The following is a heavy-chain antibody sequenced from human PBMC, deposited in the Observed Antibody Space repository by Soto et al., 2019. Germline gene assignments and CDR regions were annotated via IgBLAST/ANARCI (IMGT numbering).Heavy chain of an antibody. Sequence: PSETLSLTCAVYGGSFSGYYWSWIRQPPGKGLEWIGEINHSGSTNYNPSLKSRVTISVDTSKNQFSLKLSSVTAADTAVYYCARGYGRFDAFDIWGQGTMVTVS. D-gene: IGHD3-10*01. CDR2: INHSGST. CDR1: GGSFSGYY. J-gene: IGHJ3*02. CDR3: ARGYGRFDAFDI. V-gene: IGHV4-34*01.